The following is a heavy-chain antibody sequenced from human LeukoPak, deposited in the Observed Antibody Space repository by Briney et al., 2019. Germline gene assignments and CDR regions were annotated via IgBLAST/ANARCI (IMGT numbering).Heavy chain of an antibody. J-gene: IGHJ5*02. V-gene: IGHV4-31*03. D-gene: IGHD3-3*01. CDR2: IYYSGST. CDR3: ARSPYYDFWSAPDWFDP. CDR1: GGSISIGGYY. Sequence: SETLSLTCTVSGGSISIGGYYWSWIRQHPGKGLEWIGYIYYSGSTYYNPSLKSRVTISVDTSKNQFSLKLSSVTAADTAAYYCARSPYYDFWSAPDWFDPWGQGTLVTVSS.